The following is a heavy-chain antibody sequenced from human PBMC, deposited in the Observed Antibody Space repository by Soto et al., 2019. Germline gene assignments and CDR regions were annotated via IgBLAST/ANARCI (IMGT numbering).Heavy chain of an antibody. CDR2: ISSGGRYT. CDR3: AREGGYYDDSGYYYGPPDY. Sequence: GSLRLSCAASGFTFSDYYISWIRQAPGKGLEWVSYISSGGRYTNYADSVKGRFTISRDNAKNSLYLQMNTLRAEDTAVYYCAREGGYYDDSGYYYGPPDYWGQGTLVTVSS. V-gene: IGHV3-11*06. J-gene: IGHJ4*02. D-gene: IGHD3-22*01. CDR1: GFTFSDYY.